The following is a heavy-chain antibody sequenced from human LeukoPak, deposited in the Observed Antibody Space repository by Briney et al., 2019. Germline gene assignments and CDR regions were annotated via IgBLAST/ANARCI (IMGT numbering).Heavy chain of an antibody. CDR3: ARSMITVASTAWAY. Sequence: GGSLRLSCAAAGFAFIDYYMTWVRQAPGKGLEWISYISISGNDKYYADSVKGRFTISRDNAKDSLYLQMNSLRAEDTAVYYWARSMITVASTAWAYWGQGTLVTASS. CDR2: ISISGNDK. V-gene: IGHV3-11*01. D-gene: IGHD6-19*01. J-gene: IGHJ4*02. CDR1: GFAFIDYY.